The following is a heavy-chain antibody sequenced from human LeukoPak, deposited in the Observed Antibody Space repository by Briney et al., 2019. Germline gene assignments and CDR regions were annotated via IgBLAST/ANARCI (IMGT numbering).Heavy chain of an antibody. CDR3: AKGGTAIFGVEDWYDT. CDR1: GFTFSDYT. J-gene: IGHJ5*02. V-gene: IGHV3-21*01. D-gene: IGHD3-3*01. CDR2: ISLSSDFI. Sequence: GGSLRLSCVVSGFTFSDYTINWVRQAPGKGLEWVSSISLSSDFIYYADSLQGRFTISRDNAKTSVYLQMNGLTADDTAVYYCAKGGTAIFGVEDWYDTWGQGTLVTVSS.